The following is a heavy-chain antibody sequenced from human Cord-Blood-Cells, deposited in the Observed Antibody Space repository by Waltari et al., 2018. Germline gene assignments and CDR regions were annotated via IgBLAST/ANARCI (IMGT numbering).Heavy chain of an antibody. Sequence: EVQLLESGGGLVQPGGSLRLSWAASGFTFRSYSISWFRQAPGKGLEWVSAISGSGGSTYYADSVKGRFTISRDNSKNTLYLQMNSLRAEDTAVYYCAKFMVRGVKGFDYWGQGTLVTVSS. V-gene: IGHV3-23*01. J-gene: IGHJ4*02. CDR2: ISGSGGST. CDR1: GFTFRSYS. D-gene: IGHD3-10*01. CDR3: AKFMVRGVKGFDY.